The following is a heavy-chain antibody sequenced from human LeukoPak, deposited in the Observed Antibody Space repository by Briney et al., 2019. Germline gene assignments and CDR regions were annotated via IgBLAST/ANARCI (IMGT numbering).Heavy chain of an antibody. J-gene: IGHJ3*02. D-gene: IGHD1-1*01. CDR3: ARAKEGVEDAFDI. CDR2: IIPILGIA. Sequence: ASVKVSCKVSGYTFTSYAMNWVRQAPGQGLEWMGRIIPILGIANYAQKLQGRVTITADKSTSTAYMELSSLRSEDTAVYYCARAKEGVEDAFDIWGQGTMVTVSS. V-gene: IGHV1-69*04. CDR1: GYTFTSYA.